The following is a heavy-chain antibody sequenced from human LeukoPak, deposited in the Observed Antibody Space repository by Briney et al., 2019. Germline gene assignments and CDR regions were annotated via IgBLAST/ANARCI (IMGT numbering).Heavy chain of an antibody. CDR2: IYYSGST. Sequence: SETLSLTCTVSGGSISSGDYYWSWIRQPPGKGLEWIGYIYYSGSTYYNPSLKSRVTISVDTSKNQFSLKLSSVTAADTAVYYCARVNARFLEWLPKGIPNWFDPWGQGTLVTASS. D-gene: IGHD3-3*01. V-gene: IGHV4-30-4*08. J-gene: IGHJ5*02. CDR1: GGSISSGDYY. CDR3: ARVNARFLEWLPKGIPNWFDP.